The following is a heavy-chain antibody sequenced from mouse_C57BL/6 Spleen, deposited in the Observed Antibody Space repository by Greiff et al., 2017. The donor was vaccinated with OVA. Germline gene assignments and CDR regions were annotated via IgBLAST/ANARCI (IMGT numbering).Heavy chain of an antibody. CDR1: GFTFSSYT. CDR2: ISGGGGNT. J-gene: IGHJ4*01. V-gene: IGHV5-9*01. Sequence: EVKLVESGGGLVKPGGSLKLSCAASGFTFSSYTMSWVRQTPEKRLEWVATISGGGGNTYYPDSVKGRFPISRDNAKNTLYLQMSSLRSEDTALYYCARDGSSFGFYAMDYWGQGTSVTVSS. CDR3: ARDGSSFGFYAMDY. D-gene: IGHD1-1*01.